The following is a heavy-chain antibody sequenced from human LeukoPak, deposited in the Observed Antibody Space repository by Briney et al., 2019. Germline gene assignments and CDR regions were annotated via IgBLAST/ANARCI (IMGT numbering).Heavy chain of an antibody. CDR1: GFTFDDYG. CDR2: ISSSSSYV. D-gene: IGHD3-10*02. J-gene: IGHJ6*04. CDR3: AELGITMIGGV. V-gene: IGHV3-21*01. Sequence: GGSLRLSCAASGFTFDDYGMSWVRQAPGKGLEWVSSISSSSSYVYYADSVKGRFTISRDNAKNSLYLQMNSLRAGDTAVYYCAELGITMIGGVWGKGTTVTISS.